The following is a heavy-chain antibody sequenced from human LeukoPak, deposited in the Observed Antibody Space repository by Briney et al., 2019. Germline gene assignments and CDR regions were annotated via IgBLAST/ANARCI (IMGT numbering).Heavy chain of an antibody. CDR3: ATLGYSSGTDY. CDR2: IYTSGST. Sequence: SETLSLTCTVSGGSISSRNYYWTWIRQPAGKGLEWIGRIYTSGSTNYNPSLKSRVTISIDTSKNQFSLKLSSVTAADTAVYYCATLGYSSGTDYWGLGTRVTVSS. CDR1: GGSISSRNYY. V-gene: IGHV4-61*02. J-gene: IGHJ4*02. D-gene: IGHD5-18*01.